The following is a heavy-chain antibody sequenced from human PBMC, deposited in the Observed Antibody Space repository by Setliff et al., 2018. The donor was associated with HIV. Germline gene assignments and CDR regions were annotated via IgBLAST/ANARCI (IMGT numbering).Heavy chain of an antibody. CDR1: DFTFRDYG. V-gene: IGHV3-21*04. Sequence: GGSLRLSCVASDFTFRDYGMAWVRQGPGKGLEWVAGVSNSGSEVYYADSVKGRFTISRDNAKNSLYLQMNSLRAEDTAVYYCVRQVSYYHFYMDVWGKGTTVTVSS. J-gene: IGHJ6*03. D-gene: IGHD6-6*01. CDR2: VSNSGSEV. CDR3: VRQVSYYHFYMDV.